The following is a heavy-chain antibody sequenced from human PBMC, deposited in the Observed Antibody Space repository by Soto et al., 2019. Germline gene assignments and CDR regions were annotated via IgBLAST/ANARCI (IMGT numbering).Heavy chain of an antibody. Sequence: GESLNISCKGSGYSFTSYWVGWVRQMPGKGLEWMGIIYPGDSDTRYSPSFQGQVTISADKSISTAYLQWSSLKASDTAMYYCARRRDFRDPEFDPWGQGTLVTVSS. D-gene: IGHD3-10*01. CDR3: ARRRDFRDPEFDP. CDR2: IYPGDSDT. CDR1: GYSFTSYW. J-gene: IGHJ5*02. V-gene: IGHV5-51*01.